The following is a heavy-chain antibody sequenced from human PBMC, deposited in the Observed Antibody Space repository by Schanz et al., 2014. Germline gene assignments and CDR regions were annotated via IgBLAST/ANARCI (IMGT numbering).Heavy chain of an antibody. Sequence: QVQLVQSGAEVKKPGASVKVSCETSGYTFTNYGVSWVRQAPGQGLEWMGIIHSTGGTTSHAQKFQGRVTMTRDTSTSTVYMELSSLRSEDTAVYYCASALTTWGGMDVWGQGTTVTVSS. V-gene: IGHV1-46*01. D-gene: IGHD4-4*01. J-gene: IGHJ6*02. CDR1: GYTFTNYG. CDR2: IHSTGGTT. CDR3: ASALTTWGGMDV.